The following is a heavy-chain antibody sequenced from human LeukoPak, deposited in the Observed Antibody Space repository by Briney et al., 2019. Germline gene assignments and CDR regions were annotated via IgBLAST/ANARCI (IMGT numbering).Heavy chain of an antibody. J-gene: IGHJ4*02. CDR3: ARGLYTYYDFWSGGGKFDY. Sequence: GASVKVSCKASGYTFTGYYMHWVRQAPGQGLEWMGWINPNSGGTTYAQKFQGRVTMTRDTSISTAYMELSKLRSDDTAVYYCARGLYTYYDFWSGGGKFDYWGQGTLVTVSS. D-gene: IGHD3-3*01. CDR2: INPNSGGT. CDR1: GYTFTGYY. V-gene: IGHV1-2*02.